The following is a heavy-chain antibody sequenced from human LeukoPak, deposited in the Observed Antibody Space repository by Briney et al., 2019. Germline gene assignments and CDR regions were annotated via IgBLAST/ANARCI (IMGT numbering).Heavy chain of an antibody. V-gene: IGHV3-33*01. CDR1: GFTFSSYG. CDR3: ARIGYCSGGSCYWVYFDY. Sequence: GRSLRLSCAASGFTFSSYGMHWVRQAPGKGLEWVAVIWYDGSNTYYADSVKGRFTISRDNPKNTLYLQMNSLRAEDTAVYYCARIGYCSGGSCYWVYFDYWGQGTLVTVSS. J-gene: IGHJ4*02. D-gene: IGHD2-15*01. CDR2: IWYDGSNT.